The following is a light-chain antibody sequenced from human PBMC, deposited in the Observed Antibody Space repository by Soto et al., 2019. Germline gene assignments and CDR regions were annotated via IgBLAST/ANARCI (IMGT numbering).Light chain of an antibody. CDR1: RGIDTY. V-gene: IGKV3-11*01. Sequence: EIVLTQSPATLSLSPGERATLSCRANRGIDTYLAWYQQKRGQAPRLLIYDASNRTTGIPARFSGGGSGTDFTLSISSLETDDFAVYYCQQRSSWPLTFGGGTKVEIK. CDR2: DAS. CDR3: QQRSSWPLT. J-gene: IGKJ4*01.